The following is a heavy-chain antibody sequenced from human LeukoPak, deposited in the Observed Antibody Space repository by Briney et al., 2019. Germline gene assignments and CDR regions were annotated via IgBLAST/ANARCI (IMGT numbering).Heavy chain of an antibody. Sequence: SETLSLTCTVSGGSISSGVYYWSWIRQHPGKGLEWMGYIFYTGRVSYNPSLKSRITISVDSTRNHFPLEVSSVTAADTAVYYCARRSYYDVTGYFPDWGQGTLVIVSS. V-gene: IGHV4-31*03. CDR1: GGSISSGVYY. J-gene: IGHJ4*02. CDR3: ARRSYYDVTGYFPD. CDR2: IFYTGRV. D-gene: IGHD3-22*01.